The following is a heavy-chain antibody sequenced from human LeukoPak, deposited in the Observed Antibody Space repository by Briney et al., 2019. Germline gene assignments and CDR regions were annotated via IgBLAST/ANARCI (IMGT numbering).Heavy chain of an antibody. V-gene: IGHV3-9*01. CDR1: GFTFDDYA. CDR3: AKDRAGGSGSFFDY. D-gene: IGHD1-26*01. CDR2: ISWNSGSI. J-gene: IGHJ4*02. Sequence: GGSLRLSCAASGFTFDDYAMHWVRQAPGKGLEWVSGISWNSGSIGYADSVKGRFTISRDNVKNSLYLQVNSLRAEDTALYYCAKDRAGGSGSFFDYWGQGTLVTVSS.